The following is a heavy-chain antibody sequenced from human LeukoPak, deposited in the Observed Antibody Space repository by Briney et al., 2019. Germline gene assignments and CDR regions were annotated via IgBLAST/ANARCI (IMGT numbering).Heavy chain of an antibody. CDR2: VSYTRVAT. D-gene: IGHD5-18*01. CDR1: GFTFSSFA. V-gene: IGHV3-23*01. Sequence: GGSLRLSCAASGFTFSSFALSWVRQAPGKGLEWVSGVSYTRVATYYADSVKGRFTISRDDSQNILYLQMNGLRAEDAAVYFCAKAFREFGSSSSYSSFDTWGQGTMVTVSS. J-gene: IGHJ3*02. CDR3: AKAFREFGSSSSYSSFDT.